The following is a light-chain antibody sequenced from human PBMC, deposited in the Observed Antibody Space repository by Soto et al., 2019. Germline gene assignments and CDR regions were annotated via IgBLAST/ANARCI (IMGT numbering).Light chain of an antibody. J-gene: IGKJ2*03. Sequence: DVVMTQSPLSLPVTLGQPASISCRSSHSLMYSDGISYLSWFQQRPGQSPRRPIYKVSNRDAWVPDSFSGSRSGSESTLTISGVEADAVGGYYCMLGTHSPPASLGQGTKLVI. CDR2: KVS. V-gene: IGKV2-30*01. CDR1: HSLMYSDGISY. CDR3: MLGTHSPPAS.